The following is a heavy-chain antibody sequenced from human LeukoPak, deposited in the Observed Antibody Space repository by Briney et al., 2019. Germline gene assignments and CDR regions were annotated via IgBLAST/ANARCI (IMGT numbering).Heavy chain of an antibody. J-gene: IGHJ4*02. D-gene: IGHD6-19*01. CDR3: ARESNSGPDY. V-gene: IGHV3-21*01. CDR2: ISFGSDHI. Sequence: GGSLRLSCVASTFSLSSHSMNWVRRAPGKGLEWVSSISFGSDHIRYADSVKGRFTISRDNAKNSVYLQMNNVRAEDTAVYYCARESNSGPDYWGQGTLVTVSS. CDR1: TFSLSSHS.